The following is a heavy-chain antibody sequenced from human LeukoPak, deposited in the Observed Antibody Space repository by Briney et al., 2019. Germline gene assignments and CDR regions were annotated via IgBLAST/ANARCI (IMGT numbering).Heavy chain of an antibody. Sequence: GSLRLSCAASGFTFSSYAMSWVRQAPAKGLEWVSAISGSGGITYYADSVKGRVTISRDNSKNTLYLQMNSLRAEDTAVYYCAKGSVQFLNLVSSHYWGQGTLVTVSS. CDR2: ISGSGGIT. V-gene: IGHV3-23*01. CDR1: GFTFSSYA. D-gene: IGHD3-10*01. J-gene: IGHJ4*02. CDR3: AKGSVQFLNLVSSHY.